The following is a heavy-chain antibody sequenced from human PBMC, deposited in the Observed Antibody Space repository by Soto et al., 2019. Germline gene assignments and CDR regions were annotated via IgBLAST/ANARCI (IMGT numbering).Heavy chain of an antibody. CDR3: ARALYYGDYYSFDY. J-gene: IGHJ4*02. CDR2: ISYDGSNK. CDR1: GFTFSSYA. Sequence: GGSLRLSWAASGFTFSSYAMRWVRQAPGKGLEWVAVISYDGSNKYYADSVKGRFTISRDNSKNTLYLQMNSLRAEDTAVYYCARALYYGDYYSFDYWGQGTLVTVSS. D-gene: IGHD4-17*01. V-gene: IGHV3-30-3*01.